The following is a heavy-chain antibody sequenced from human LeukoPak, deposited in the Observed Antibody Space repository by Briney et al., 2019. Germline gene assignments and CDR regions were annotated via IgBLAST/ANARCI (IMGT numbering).Heavy chain of an antibody. V-gene: IGHV4-30-4*01. CDR2: MYYSGST. CDR3: ARPYYYDSMIDP. Sequence: SETLSLTCAVSGGSISSCDYYWGWMGQPPGKGLESIACMYYSGSTYYNPSLKSRVTMSADTSKNQLSLKLSSVTAADTAVYYCARPYYYDSMIDPWGQGILVTVSS. J-gene: IGHJ5*02. CDR1: GGSISSCDYY. D-gene: IGHD3-22*01.